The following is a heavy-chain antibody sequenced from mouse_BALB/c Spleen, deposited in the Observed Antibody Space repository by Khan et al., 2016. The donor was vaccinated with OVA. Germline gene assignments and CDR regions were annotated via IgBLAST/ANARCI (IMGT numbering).Heavy chain of an antibody. CDR1: GYTFTSNT. CDR2: INPRSGYT. D-gene: IGHD2-14*01. V-gene: IGHV1-4*01. J-gene: IGHJ4*01. Sequence: QVQLQQSGAELARPGASVRMSCKASGYTFTSNTMHWVKQRPGQGLEWIGYINPRSGYTNYNQNFKDKATLTADKSSSTAYMQLSSLTSEDSAVYDGESRTTGYTMDYWGQGTSVTVSS. CDR3: ESRTTGYTMDY.